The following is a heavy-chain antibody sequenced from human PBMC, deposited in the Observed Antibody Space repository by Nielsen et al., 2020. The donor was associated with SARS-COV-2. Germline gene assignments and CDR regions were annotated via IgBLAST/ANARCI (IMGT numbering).Heavy chain of an antibody. D-gene: IGHD3-3*01. CDR2: ISSSGSTI. J-gene: IGHJ6*02. CDR3: TRDYYYVFWSGSFGRYYGMDV. V-gene: IGHV3-11*01. Sequence: WIRQHPGKGLEWVSYISSSGSTIYYADSVKGRFTISRDNAKNSLYLQMNSLRAEDTAVYYCTRDYYYVFWSGSFGRYYGMDVWGQGTTVTVSS.